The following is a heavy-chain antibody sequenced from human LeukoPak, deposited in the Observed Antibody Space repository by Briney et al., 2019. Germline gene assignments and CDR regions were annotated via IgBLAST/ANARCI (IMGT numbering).Heavy chain of an antibody. CDR2: IKQDGSER. CDR1: GFTFNSYW. D-gene: IGHD1-26*01. V-gene: IGHV3-7*01. CDR3: LLHTGRLGSYPDF. J-gene: IGHJ4*02. Sequence: GGSLRLSCAASGFTFNSYWTSCLRQAPGQGLEWVANIKQDGSERYYVDSVRGRFTVSRDNARNSVYLQLNSLRVDDTAVYFCLLHTGRLGSYPDFWGQGTLVTVSS.